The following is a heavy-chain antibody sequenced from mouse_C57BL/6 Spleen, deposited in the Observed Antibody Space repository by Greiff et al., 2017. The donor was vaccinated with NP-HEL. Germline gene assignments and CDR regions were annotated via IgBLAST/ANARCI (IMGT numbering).Heavy chain of an antibody. J-gene: IGHJ2*01. Sequence: VQLQQSGPELVKPGASVKISCKASGYAFSSSWMNWVKQRPGKGLEWIGRIYPGDGDTNYNGKFKGKATLTADKSSSTAYMQLSSLTSEDSAVYFCARGEALRTVCFDYWGQGTTLTVSS. CDR1: GYAFSSSW. CDR3: ARGEALRTVCFDY. D-gene: IGHD1-1*01. CDR2: IYPGDGDT. V-gene: IGHV1-82*01.